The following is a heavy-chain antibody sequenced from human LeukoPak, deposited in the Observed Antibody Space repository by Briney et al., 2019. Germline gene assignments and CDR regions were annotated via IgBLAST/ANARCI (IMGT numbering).Heavy chain of an antibody. J-gene: IGHJ6*03. CDR3: AKDLSGGYYYMDV. CDR2: ISGSGGST. D-gene: IGHD3-10*01. V-gene: IGHV3-23*01. CDR1: GFTFSSYG. Sequence: PGGTLRLSCAASGFTFSSYGMSWVRQAPGKGLEWVSAISGSGGSTYYADSVKGRLTISRDNSKNTLYLQMNSLRAEDTAVYYCAKDLSGGYYYMDVWGKGTTVTISS.